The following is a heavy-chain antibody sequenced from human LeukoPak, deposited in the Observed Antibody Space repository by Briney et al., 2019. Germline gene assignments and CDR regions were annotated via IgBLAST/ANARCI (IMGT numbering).Heavy chain of an antibody. CDR3: ARGSGGDY. V-gene: IGHV3-48*04. J-gene: IGHJ4*02. CDR1: GFTFSNYG. CDR2: IGYSGTTI. Sequence: GGSLGLSCAASGFTFSNYGMNWVRQAPGKGLEWVSYIGYSGTTIYYADSVKGRFTISRDNAKNSLFLQMNSLRADDTALYYCARGSGGDYWGQGTLVTVS.